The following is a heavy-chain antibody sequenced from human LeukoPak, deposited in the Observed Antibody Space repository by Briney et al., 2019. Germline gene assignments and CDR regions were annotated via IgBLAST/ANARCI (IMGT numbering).Heavy chain of an antibody. V-gene: IGHV4-38-2*01. CDR3: ARGGAATGNFDY. J-gene: IGHJ4*02. D-gene: IGHD2-15*01. CDR1: GFSISSGYY. CDR2: IYHSGST. Sequence: SETPSLTGAVSGFSISSGYYWGWIRQPPRKGLEWIGSIYHSGSTYYNPSLKSRVTISVDTYKNQFSLKLSSVTAADTAVYYCARGGAATGNFDYWGQGTLVTVSS.